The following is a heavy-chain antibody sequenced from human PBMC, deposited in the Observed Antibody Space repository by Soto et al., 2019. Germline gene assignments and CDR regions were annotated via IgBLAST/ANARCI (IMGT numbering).Heavy chain of an antibody. CDR1: GYTFTSYY. V-gene: IGHV1-46*01. J-gene: IGHJ6*02. CDR2: INPSGGST. CDR3: GSSSTLFCLTYYYVRSGDFSTLDGMDF. Sequence: ASVKVSCKASGYTFTSYYMHWVGQAPGQGLEWMGIINPSGGSTSYAQKFQGRVNMTRDTSTSTVSMELSSLRSEDTSVYSCGSSSTLFCLTYYYVRSGDFSTLDGMDFWGQGTTVTASS. D-gene: IGHD3-22*01.